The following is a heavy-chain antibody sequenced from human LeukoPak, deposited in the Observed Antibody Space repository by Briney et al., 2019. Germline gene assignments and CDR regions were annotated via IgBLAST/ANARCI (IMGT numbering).Heavy chain of an antibody. CDR2: INPNSGGT. J-gene: IGHJ4*02. Sequence: ASVKVSCKASGYTFTGYYMHWVRQAPGQGLEWMGWINPNSGGTNYAQKLQGRVTMTTDTSTSTAYMELRSLRSDDTAVYYCARGPGHSGSYYGYWGQGTLVTVSS. V-gene: IGHV1-2*02. CDR1: GYTFTGYY. CDR3: ARGPGHSGSYYGY. D-gene: IGHD1-26*01.